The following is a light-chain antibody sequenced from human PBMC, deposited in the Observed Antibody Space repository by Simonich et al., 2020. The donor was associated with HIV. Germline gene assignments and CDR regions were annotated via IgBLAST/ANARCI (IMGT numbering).Light chain of an antibody. Sequence: EIVMTQSPDTLSVPPGDRATLSCRASQSITNNLAWYQQKPGQAPRLLIYGASTRATGIPARFSGSGSGTEFTLTISSLQSEDCAVYYCQQYNNWPPWGTFGGGTKVEIK. CDR1: QSITNN. CDR2: GAS. J-gene: IGKJ4*01. CDR3: QQYNNWPPWGT. V-gene: IGKV3-15*01.